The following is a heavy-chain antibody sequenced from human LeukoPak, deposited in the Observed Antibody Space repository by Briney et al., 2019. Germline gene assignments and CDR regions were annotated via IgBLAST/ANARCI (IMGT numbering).Heavy chain of an antibody. CDR1: GGSISSYC. J-gene: IGHJ4*02. D-gene: IGHD3-22*01. V-gene: IGHV4-59*01. Sequence: PSETLSLTRTVTGGSISSYCWSWIRQPPGKGLEWIGYIYYTGSTNCNPSLKSRVTISVDTSKNQFSLKLSSVTAADTAVYYCARYDGRGHYRYYFDYWGQGTLVTVSS. CDR2: IYYTGST. CDR3: ARYDGRGHYRYYFDY.